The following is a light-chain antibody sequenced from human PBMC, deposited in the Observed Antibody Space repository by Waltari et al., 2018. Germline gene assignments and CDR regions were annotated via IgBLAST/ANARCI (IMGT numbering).Light chain of an antibody. V-gene: IGKV3-20*01. CDR3: QQYGSSPPEAT. Sequence: EIVLTQSPGTLPFSPGERATLSCRASQSVSSSYLAWYQQKPGQAPRLLIYGASSRATGIPDRFSGSGSGTDFTLTISRLEPEDFAVYYCQQYGSSPPEATFGQGTKVEIK. J-gene: IGKJ1*01. CDR1: QSVSSSY. CDR2: GAS.